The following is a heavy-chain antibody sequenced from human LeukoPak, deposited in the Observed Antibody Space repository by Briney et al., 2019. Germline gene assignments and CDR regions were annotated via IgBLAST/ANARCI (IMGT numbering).Heavy chain of an antibody. D-gene: IGHD2-2*02. CDR2: IYYSGST. CDR1: GGSISSGGYY. J-gene: IGHJ6*02. V-gene: IGHV4-31*03. Sequence: SRTLSLTCTVSGGSISSGGYYWSWIRQHPGKGLEWIGYIYYSGSTYYNPSLKIRVTISVDTSKNQFSLKLSSVTAADTAVYYCARVAIPRPKGDYGMDVWGQGTTVTVSS. CDR3: ARVAIPRPKGDYGMDV.